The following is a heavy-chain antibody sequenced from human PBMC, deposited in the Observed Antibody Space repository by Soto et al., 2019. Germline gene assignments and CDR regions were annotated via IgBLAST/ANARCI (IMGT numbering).Heavy chain of an antibody. D-gene: IGHD3-9*01. V-gene: IGHV1-69*13. CDR2: IIPMFGTP. CDR3: ARASYDLMTGITSLSYFDY. Sequence: GASVKVSCKASGGTSSNYVISWVLQAPGQGLEWMGGIIPMFGTPIYAQKFQGRVSITADASTSTAYLELSSLRSEDTAVYFCARASYDLMTGITSLSYFDYWGQGTLVTVSS. CDR1: GGTSSNYV. J-gene: IGHJ4*02.